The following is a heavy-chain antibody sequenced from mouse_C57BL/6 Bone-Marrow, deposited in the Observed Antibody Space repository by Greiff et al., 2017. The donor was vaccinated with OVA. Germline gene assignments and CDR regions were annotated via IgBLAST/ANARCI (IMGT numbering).Heavy chain of an antibody. CDR2: IYPGDGDT. J-gene: IGHJ2*01. CDR3: ARELRFYYFDY. D-gene: IGHD1-1*01. Sequence: VQLQQSGPELVKPGASVKISCKASGYAFSSSWMNWVKQRPGKGLEWIGRIYPGDGDTNYNGKFKGKATLTADKSSSTAYMQLSSLTSEDSAVYFCARELRFYYFDYWGQGTTLTVSS. CDR1: GYAFSSSW. V-gene: IGHV1-82*01.